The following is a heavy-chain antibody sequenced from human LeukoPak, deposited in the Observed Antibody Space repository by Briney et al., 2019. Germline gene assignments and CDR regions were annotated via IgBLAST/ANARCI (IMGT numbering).Heavy chain of an antibody. V-gene: IGHV3-30*04. D-gene: IGHD3-3*01. CDR1: GFSFNSYD. J-gene: IGHJ5*02. Sequence: GGSLRLSCAASGFSFNSYDMHWVRQAPGKGLEWVAVISYDGKKSYCADSVKGRFTISRDNSKSTVYLQMNSLRAEDTAVYYCAKAAGKENGYDFWFEHWGQGTLVTVSS. CDR3: AKAAGKENGYDFWFEH. CDR2: ISYDGKKS.